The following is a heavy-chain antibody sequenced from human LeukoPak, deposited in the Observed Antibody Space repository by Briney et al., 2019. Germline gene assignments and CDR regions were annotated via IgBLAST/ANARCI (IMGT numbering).Heavy chain of an antibody. CDR2: TYYRSKWYN. CDR1: GDSVSSNSAA. V-gene: IGHV6-1*01. J-gene: IGHJ5*02. D-gene: IGHD1-7*01. CDR3: ARDLLLSGTTLGNWFDP. Sequence: SQTLSLTCAISGDSVSSNSAAWNWIRQSPSRGLEWLGRTYYRSKWYNDYAVSVKSRITINPDTSKNQFSLQLNSVTPEDTAVYYCARDLLLSGTTLGNWFDPWGQGTLVTVSS.